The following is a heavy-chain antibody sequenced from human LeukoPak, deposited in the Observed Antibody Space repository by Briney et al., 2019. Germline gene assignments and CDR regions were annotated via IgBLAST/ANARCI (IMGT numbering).Heavy chain of an antibody. V-gene: IGHV3-30-3*01. CDR3: AGGLLGAPTSYFDY. Sequence: GGSLRLSCATSGFTFSSYAMSWVRQAPGKGLEWVAVITSDGSNKYYADSVKGRFTISRDNSKNTLYLQMNSLRAEDTAVYYCAGGLLGAPTSYFDYWGQGTLVTVSS. CDR1: GFTFSSYA. J-gene: IGHJ4*02. CDR2: ITSDGSNK. D-gene: IGHD1-26*01.